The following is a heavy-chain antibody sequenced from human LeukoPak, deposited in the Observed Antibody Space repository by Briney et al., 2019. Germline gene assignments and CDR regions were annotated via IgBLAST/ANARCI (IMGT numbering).Heavy chain of an antibody. J-gene: IGHJ4*02. CDR2: ISGSGGRT. CDR3: TSSSHSSIRFDY. D-gene: IGHD6-13*01. CDR1: GFTFSTYA. V-gene: IGHV3-23*01. Sequence: PGGSVRLSCAASGFTFSTYAMSWVREAPGKGLEWVSAISGSGGRTYYADSVKSRFTISRDNSKNTLYLQMNSLRAEDTAVYYCTSSSHSSIRFDYWGQGTLVTVSS.